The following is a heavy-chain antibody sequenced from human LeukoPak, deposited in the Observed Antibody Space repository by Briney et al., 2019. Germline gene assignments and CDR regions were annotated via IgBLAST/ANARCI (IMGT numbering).Heavy chain of an antibody. Sequence: GGSLRLSCSASGFTFSAYAMHWVRQAPGKGLEYVLAINSNGGSTYYTDSVKGRFTISRDNSKNMVYLQMSSLRPEDTAVYYCVKEMATITSPFDYWGQGALVTVSS. CDR2: INSNGGST. V-gene: IGHV3-64D*09. CDR3: VKEMATITSPFDY. CDR1: GFTFSAYA. J-gene: IGHJ4*02. D-gene: IGHD5-24*01.